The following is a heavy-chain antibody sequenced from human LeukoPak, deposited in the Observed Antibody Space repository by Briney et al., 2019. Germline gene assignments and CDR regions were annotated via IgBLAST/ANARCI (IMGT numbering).Heavy chain of an antibody. CDR3: AKAGVPTVTTGWFDP. J-gene: IGHJ5*02. Sequence: PGGSLRLSCAASGFTFSSYGMHWVRQAPGKGLEWVAVISYDGSNKYYADSVKGRFTISRDNSKNTLYLQMNSLRAEDTAVYYCAKAGVPTVTTGWFDPWGQGTLVTVSS. V-gene: IGHV3-30*18. D-gene: IGHD4-17*01. CDR1: GFTFSSYG. CDR2: ISYDGSNK.